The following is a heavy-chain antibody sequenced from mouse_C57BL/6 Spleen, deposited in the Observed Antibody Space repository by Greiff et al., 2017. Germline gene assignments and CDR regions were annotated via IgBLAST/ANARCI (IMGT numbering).Heavy chain of an antibody. CDR2: IWTGGGT. V-gene: IGHV2-9-1*01. CDR3: ARNGDYGNPYWYFDV. D-gene: IGHD2-1*01. CDR1: GFSLTSYA. Sequence: VKLMESGPGLVAPSQSLSITCTVSGFSLTSYAISWVRQPPGKGLEWLGVIWTGGGTNYNSALKSRLSISKDNSKSQVFLKMNSLQTDDTARYYCARNGDYGNPYWYFDVWGTGTTVTVSS. J-gene: IGHJ1*03.